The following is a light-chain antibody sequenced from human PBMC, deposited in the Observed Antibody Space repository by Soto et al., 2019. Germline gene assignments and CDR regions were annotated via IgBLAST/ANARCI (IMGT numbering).Light chain of an antibody. CDR3: QQYNSFSVT. Sequence: DIQVTQSPSFLSASVGDRVTITCRASQGISSHLTWYQQAPGKAPKVLIYAASTLQSGVPSRFSGSGSGTEFTLSISSLQPDDSASYYCQQYNSFSVTFGQGTKVDIK. CDR2: AAS. J-gene: IGKJ1*01. V-gene: IGKV1-9*01. CDR1: QGISSH.